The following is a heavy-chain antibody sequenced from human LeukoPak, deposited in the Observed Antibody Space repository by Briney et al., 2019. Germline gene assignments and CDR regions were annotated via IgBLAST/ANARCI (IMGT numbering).Heavy chain of an antibody. D-gene: IGHD6-13*01. V-gene: IGHV4-59*08. CDR3: ASISIAAAGMSDY. CDR1: GGSISSYY. Sequence: SVTLSLTCTVSGGSISSYYWSWIRQPPGKGLEWIGYIYYSGSTNYNPSLTSRVTISVDTSKNQFSLKLSSVTAADTAVYYCASISIAAAGMSDYWGQGTLVTVSS. J-gene: IGHJ4*02. CDR2: IYYSGST.